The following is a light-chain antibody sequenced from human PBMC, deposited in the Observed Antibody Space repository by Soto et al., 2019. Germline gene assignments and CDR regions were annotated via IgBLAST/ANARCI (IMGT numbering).Light chain of an antibody. CDR2: EVN. J-gene: IGLJ2*01. CDR3: SSYTGSNNLVL. CDR1: SSDVGGYNY. Sequence: QSALTQPASVSGSPGQSITISCTGTSSDVGGYNYVSWYQQHPGKAPKLMIYEVNKRLSGVPDRFSGSKSGNTASLTVSGLQADDEAVYHCSSYTGSNNLVLFGGGTKVTVL. V-gene: IGLV2-8*01.